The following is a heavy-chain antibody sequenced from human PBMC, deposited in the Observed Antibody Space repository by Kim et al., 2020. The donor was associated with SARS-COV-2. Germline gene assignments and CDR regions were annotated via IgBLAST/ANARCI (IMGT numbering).Heavy chain of an antibody. J-gene: IGHJ4*02. V-gene: IGHV3-48*04. CDR3: ARDDNYSFDY. D-gene: IGHD4-4*01. Sequence: GGSLRLSCVASGFTFSSYSMNWVRQAPGKGLEWVSYISSSRRNINYADFVKGRLTISRDNAKNSLYLQMNSLRAEDTGVYYCARDDNYSFDYWGQGTLVTV. CDR2: ISSSRRNI. CDR1: GFTFSSYS.